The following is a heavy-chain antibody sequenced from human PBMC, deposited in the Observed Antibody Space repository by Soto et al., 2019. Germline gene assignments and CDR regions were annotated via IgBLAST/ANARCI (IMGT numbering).Heavy chain of an antibody. Sequence: SETLSLTCTVSGGSISSSSYYWGWIRQPPGKGLEWIGSIYYSGSTYYNPSLKSRVTISVDTSKNQFSLKLSSVTAADTAVYYCARRWNGMDVWGQGTTVTVSS. CDR3: ARRWNGMDV. CDR2: IYYSGST. J-gene: IGHJ6*02. CDR1: GGSISSSSYY. V-gene: IGHV4-39*01. D-gene: IGHD2-15*01.